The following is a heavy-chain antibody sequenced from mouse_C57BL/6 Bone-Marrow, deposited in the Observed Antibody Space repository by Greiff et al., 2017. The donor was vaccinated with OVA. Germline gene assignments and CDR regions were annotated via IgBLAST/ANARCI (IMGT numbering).Heavy chain of an antibody. CDR3: ARRDWAWFAY. CDR2: ISSGGSYT. D-gene: IGHD4-1*01. J-gene: IGHJ3*01. V-gene: IGHV5-6*02. Sequence: EVKLVESGGDLVKPGGSLKLSCAASGFTFSSYGMSWVRQTPDKRLEWVATISSGGSYTYYPDSVKGRFTISRDNAKNTLYRQMSSLKSEDTAMYYCARRDWAWFAYWGQGTLVTVSA. CDR1: GFTFSSYG.